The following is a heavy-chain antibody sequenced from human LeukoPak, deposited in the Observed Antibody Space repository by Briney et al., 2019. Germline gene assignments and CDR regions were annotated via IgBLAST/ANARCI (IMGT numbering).Heavy chain of an antibody. J-gene: IGHJ5*02. D-gene: IGHD3-10*01. V-gene: IGHV1-3*01. CDR1: GYTFTSYA. CDR3: ARGPPMVRGTNWFDP. Sequence: ASVKVSCKASGYTFTSYAMHWVRQAPGQRLEWMGWINAGNGNTKYSQKSQGRVTITRDTSASTAYMELRSLRSDDTAVYYCARGPPMVRGTNWFDPWGQGTLVTVSS. CDR2: INAGNGNT.